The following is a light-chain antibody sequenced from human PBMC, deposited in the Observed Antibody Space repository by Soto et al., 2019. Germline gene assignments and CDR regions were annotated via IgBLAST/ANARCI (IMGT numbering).Light chain of an antibody. CDR2: DNN. CDR3: GAWDGSLTTVI. CDR1: SSNIGNHY. V-gene: IGLV1-51*01. J-gene: IGLJ2*01. Sequence: QSVLTQPPSVSAAPGQKVTVSCSGSSSNIGNHYVSWYQLLPGTAPKLLIYDNNKRPSGIPDRFSGSKSGTSATLGIAGLQTGDEADYYCGAWDGSLTTVIFGGGTKVTVL.